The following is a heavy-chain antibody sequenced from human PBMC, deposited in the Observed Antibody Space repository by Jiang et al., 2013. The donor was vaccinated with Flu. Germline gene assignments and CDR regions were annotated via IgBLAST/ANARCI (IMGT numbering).Heavy chain of an antibody. CDR3: ASPYTVTIKDDAFDI. CDR1: GYSFTSYW. V-gene: IGHV5-51*01. D-gene: IGHD4-17*01. Sequence: SLKISCKGSGYSFTSYWIGWVRQMPGKGLEWMGIIYPGDSDTRYSPSFQGQVTISADKSISTAYLQWSSLKASDTAMYYCASPYTVTIKDDAFDIWGQGTMVTVSS. CDR2: IYPGDSDT. J-gene: IGHJ3*02.